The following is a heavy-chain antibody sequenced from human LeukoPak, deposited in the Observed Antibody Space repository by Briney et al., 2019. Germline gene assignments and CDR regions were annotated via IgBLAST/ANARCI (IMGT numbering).Heavy chain of an antibody. Sequence: GGSLRLSCAASGFTFSNFAMSWVRQAPGKGLEWVSAISGTGGSTYSADSVKSRFTISRDNYKNTLFLQMSSLTSEDTALYFCANDRVRYYYDTSGPADFDYWGQGTLVTVSS. CDR3: ANDRVRYYYDTSGPADFDY. D-gene: IGHD3-22*01. J-gene: IGHJ4*02. CDR2: ISGTGGST. V-gene: IGHV3-23*01. CDR1: GFTFSNFA.